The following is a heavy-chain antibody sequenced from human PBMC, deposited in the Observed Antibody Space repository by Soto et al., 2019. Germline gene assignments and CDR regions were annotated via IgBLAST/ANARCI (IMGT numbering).Heavy chain of an antibody. CDR2: IIPILGIA. Sequence: ASVKVSCKASGCTFSSYTISWVRQAPGQGLEWMGRIIPILGIANYAQKFQGRVTITADKSTSTAYMELSSLRSEDTAVYYCASHKGTYYYDSSGYSLFDYWGQGTLVTVSS. D-gene: IGHD3-22*01. CDR3: ASHKGTYYYDSSGYSLFDY. J-gene: IGHJ4*02. CDR1: GCTFSSYT. V-gene: IGHV1-69*02.